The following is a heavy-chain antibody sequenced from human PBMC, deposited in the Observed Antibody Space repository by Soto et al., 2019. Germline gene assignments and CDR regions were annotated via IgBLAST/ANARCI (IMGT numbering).Heavy chain of an antibody. CDR2: IYPGDSDT. Sequence: PGESLEISCKGSGYSFTIYWIGWVRQMPGKGLEWMGIIYPGDSDTRYSPSFQGQVTISADKSISTAYLQMNSLRAEDTAVYYCAKSPALLEWLPYGMDVWGQGTTVTVSS. J-gene: IGHJ6*02. CDR1: GYSFTIYW. CDR3: AKSPALLEWLPYGMDV. V-gene: IGHV5-51*01. D-gene: IGHD3-3*01.